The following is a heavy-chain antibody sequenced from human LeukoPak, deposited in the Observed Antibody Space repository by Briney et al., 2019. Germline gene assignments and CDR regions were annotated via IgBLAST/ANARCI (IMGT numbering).Heavy chain of an antibody. CDR2: FDPEDGET. CDR1: GYTLTELS. D-gene: IGHD2-2*01. Sequence: ASVKVSCKVSGYTLTELSMHWVRQAPGKGLEWMGGFDPEDGETIYAQKFQGRVTMTEDTSTDTAYMELSSLRSEDTAVYYCATDCGRSGLLLGWFDPWGQGTLVTVSS. CDR3: ATDCGRSGLLLGWFDP. V-gene: IGHV1-24*01. J-gene: IGHJ5*02.